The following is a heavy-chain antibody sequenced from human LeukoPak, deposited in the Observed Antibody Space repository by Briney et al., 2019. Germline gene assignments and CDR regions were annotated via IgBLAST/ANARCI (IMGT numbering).Heavy chain of an antibody. J-gene: IGHJ4*02. D-gene: IGHD1-26*01. V-gene: IGHV3-30*18. CDR1: GFTSSSYG. CDR3: AKDGAQVGVTFDY. Sequence: PGGSLRLSCAASGFTSSSYGMHWVRQAPGKGLEWVAVISYDGSNKYYADSVKGRFTISRDNSKNTLYLQMNSLRVEDTAIYYCAKDGAQVGVTFDYWGQGTLVTVSS. CDR2: ISYDGSNK.